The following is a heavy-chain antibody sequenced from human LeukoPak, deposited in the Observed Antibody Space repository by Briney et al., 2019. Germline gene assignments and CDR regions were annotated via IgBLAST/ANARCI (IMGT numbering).Heavy chain of an antibody. V-gene: IGHV3-9*03. CDR1: GFTFDDYA. CDR3: ARTSSSWYGGWLDY. J-gene: IGHJ4*02. CDR2: ISWNSGSI. Sequence: GGSLRLSCAASGFTFDDYAMHWVRQVPGKGLEWVSGISWNSGSIGYADSVKGRFIISRDNAKNSLYLQMNSLRAEDMALYYCARTSSSWYGGWLDYWGQGTLVTVSS. D-gene: IGHD6-13*01.